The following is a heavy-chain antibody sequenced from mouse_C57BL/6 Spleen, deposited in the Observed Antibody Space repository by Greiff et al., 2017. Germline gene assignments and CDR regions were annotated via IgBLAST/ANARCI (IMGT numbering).Heavy chain of an antibody. CDR2: IYPYNGVS. CDR1: GYSFTGYY. D-gene: IGHD1-1*01. V-gene: IGHV1-31*01. J-gene: IGHJ1*03. Sequence: EVQLQQPGPELVKPGASVKISCKASGYSFTGYYMHWVKQSHGNILDWIGYIYPYNGVSSYNQKFKGKATLTVDKSSSTAYMELRSLTSEDSAVYYCARSIYYYYGSSHWYFDVWGTGTTVTVSS. CDR3: ARSIYYYYGSSHWYFDV.